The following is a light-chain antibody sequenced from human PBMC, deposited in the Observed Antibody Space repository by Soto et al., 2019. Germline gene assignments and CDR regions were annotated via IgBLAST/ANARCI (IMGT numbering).Light chain of an antibody. Sequence: QSVLTQPPSGSAAPGQKVTISCSGSSSNIGNNYVSWYQQLPGTAPKLLIYENNKRPSGIPDRFSGSKSGTSATLGITGLQTGDEADYYCGTWDSSLSAVVFGGGTKVTLL. CDR2: ENN. CDR1: SSNIGNNY. J-gene: IGLJ2*01. CDR3: GTWDSSLSAVV. V-gene: IGLV1-51*02.